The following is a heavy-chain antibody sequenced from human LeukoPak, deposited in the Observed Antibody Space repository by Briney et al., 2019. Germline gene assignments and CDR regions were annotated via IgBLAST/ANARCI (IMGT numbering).Heavy chain of an antibody. CDR1: GLTFSGFE. V-gene: IGHV3-48*03. Sequence: EGSLRLSCIGSGLTFSGFELNWVRQAPGKGLEWVAYIRHDGSLKTYADSMRGRFTISRDDAKNSLYLQMDSLRVEDTATYYCARRFRDWGRGILVTVSS. J-gene: IGHJ4*02. CDR3: ARRFRD. CDR2: IRHDGSLK.